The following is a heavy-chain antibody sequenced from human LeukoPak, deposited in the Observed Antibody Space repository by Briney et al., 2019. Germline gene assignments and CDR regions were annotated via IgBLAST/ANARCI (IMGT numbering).Heavy chain of an antibody. J-gene: IGHJ4*02. CDR1: GFTFNYYW. D-gene: IGHD4-17*01. V-gene: IGHV3-7*01. CDR2: IQQDGSEK. CDR3: ARVGLWAYGRFYFDF. Sequence: TGGSLRLSCAASGFTFNYYWLTWVRQAPGKGLAWVANIQQDGSEKYYVDSVKGRFIISRDNAKNSLYLQMNSLRAEDTAIYYCARVGLWAYGRFYFDFWGQGTLVTVSS.